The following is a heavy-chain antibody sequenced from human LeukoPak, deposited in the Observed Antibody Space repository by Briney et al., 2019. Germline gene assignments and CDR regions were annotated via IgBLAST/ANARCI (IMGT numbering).Heavy chain of an antibody. CDR2: IYPDDSDT. CDR1: GYRITSYW. CDR3: AIGGDSTTSCYRCFDY. V-gene: IGHV5-51*01. Sequence: GESLKITCKGSGYRITSYWIGWVRHIPRKRLECIHLIYPDDSDTRYSPSFQGQVTISADKSISTAYLQWSSLKASDTAMYYCAIGGDSTTSCYRCFDYWGQGTLVTVSS. D-gene: IGHD2-2*02. J-gene: IGHJ4*02.